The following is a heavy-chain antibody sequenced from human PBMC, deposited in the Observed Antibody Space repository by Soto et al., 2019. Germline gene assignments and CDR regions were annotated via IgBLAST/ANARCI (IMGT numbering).Heavy chain of an antibody. CDR3: VYSSGWYSPQDY. Sequence: ASVKVSCKASGYTFTSYDINWVRQATGQGLEWMGWMNPNSGNTDYAQKLQGRVTMTTDTSTSTAYMELRSLRSDDTAVYYCVYSSGWYSPQDYWGQGTLVTVSS. D-gene: IGHD6-19*01. J-gene: IGHJ4*02. V-gene: IGHV1-8*01. CDR2: MNPNSGNT. CDR1: GYTFTSYD.